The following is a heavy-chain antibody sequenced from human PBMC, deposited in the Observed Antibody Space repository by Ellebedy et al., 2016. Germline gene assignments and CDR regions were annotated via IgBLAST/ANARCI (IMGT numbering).Heavy chain of an antibody. CDR2: ITGDTGTT. Sequence: GESLKISCAASGFTVSSSYVSWVRQAAGEGLEWVSAITGDTGTTYYADSVKGRFTISRDNSKNTLYLQMNSLRAEDTAVYYCAKRGGSEWEPLDYWGQGTLVTVSS. CDR1: GFTVSSSY. V-gene: IGHV3-53*05. CDR3: AKRGGSEWEPLDY. J-gene: IGHJ4*02. D-gene: IGHD1-26*01.